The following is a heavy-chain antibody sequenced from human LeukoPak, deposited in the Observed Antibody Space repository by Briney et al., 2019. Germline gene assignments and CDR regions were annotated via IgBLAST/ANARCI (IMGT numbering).Heavy chain of an antibody. D-gene: IGHD3-10*01. J-gene: IGHJ4*02. CDR2: IIGSSGST. Sequence: GGSLRLSCAASGFTFSNYAITWVRQAPGKGLEWISGIIGSSGSTYYAHSVKGRFTISRDNSKNTLYLQMNSLRAEDTAVYYCAKDRAYYASGSIIDYWGQGTLVTVSS. CDR3: AKDRAYYASGSIIDY. V-gene: IGHV3-23*01. CDR1: GFTFSNYA.